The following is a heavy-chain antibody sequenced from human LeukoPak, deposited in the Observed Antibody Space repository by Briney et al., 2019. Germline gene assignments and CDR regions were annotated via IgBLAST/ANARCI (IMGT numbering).Heavy chain of an antibody. J-gene: IGHJ3*02. Sequence: APVKVSCKASGYIFTSYYMHWVRQAPGQGLEWMGIINPSGGSTSYAQKFQGRVTMTRDTSTSTVYMELSSLRSEDTAVYYCARDYGEVVVPAGSAFEIWGQGTMVTVSS. V-gene: IGHV1-46*03. CDR3: ARDYGEVVVPAGSAFEI. CDR1: GYIFTSYY. D-gene: IGHD2-2*01. CDR2: INPSGGST.